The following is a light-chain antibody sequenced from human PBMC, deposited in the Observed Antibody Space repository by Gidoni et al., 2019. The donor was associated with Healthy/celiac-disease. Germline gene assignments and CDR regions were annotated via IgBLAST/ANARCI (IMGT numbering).Light chain of an antibody. CDR3: QQSYSTPRT. CDR2: AAS. J-gene: IGKJ1*01. CDR1: QSISSY. V-gene: IGKV1-39*01. Sequence: GDRVTITCRASQSISSYLNWYQQKPGKAPKLLIYAASSLQSGVPSRFSGSGSGTDFTLTISSLQPEDFATYYCQQSYSTPRTFGQGTRVEIK.